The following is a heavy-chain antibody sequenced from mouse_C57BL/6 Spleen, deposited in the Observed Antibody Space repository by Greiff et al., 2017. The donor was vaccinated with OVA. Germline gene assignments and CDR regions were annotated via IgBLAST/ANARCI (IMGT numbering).Heavy chain of an antibody. D-gene: IGHD1-1*01. V-gene: IGHV1-62-2*01. CDR1: GYTFTEYT. CDR3: ARHGSHYYGSSYRYYFDY. Sequence: VQLQQSGAELVKPGASVKLSCKASGYTFTEYTIHWVKQRSGQGLEWIGWFYPGSGSIKYNEKFKDKATLTADKSSSTVYMELSRLTSEGSAVYFCARHGSHYYGSSYRYYFDYWGQGTTLTVSS. J-gene: IGHJ2*01. CDR2: FYPGSGSI.